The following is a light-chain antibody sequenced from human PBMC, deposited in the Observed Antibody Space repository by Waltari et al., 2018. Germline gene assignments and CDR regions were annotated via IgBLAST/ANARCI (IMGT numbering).Light chain of an antibody. CDR3: QQTYNAPLT. CDR2: VAS. J-gene: IGKJ4*01. CDR1: QSVSYY. V-gene: IGKV1-39*01. Sequence: DVQMTQSPSSLSASVGDRVTITCRARQSVSYYLNWYQQKAVQAPKLLIYVASSLETGVPSRFSGSGSGTDFTLTISNLQPEDFATYLCQQTYNAPLTFGGGTKVEIK.